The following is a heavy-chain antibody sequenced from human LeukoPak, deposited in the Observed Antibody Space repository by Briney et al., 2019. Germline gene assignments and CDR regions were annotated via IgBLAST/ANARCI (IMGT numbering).Heavy chain of an antibody. CDR2: ISYDGSNK. CDR1: GFTSSSYG. CDR3: AKGVATITGPFDY. D-gene: IGHD5-24*01. V-gene: IGHV3-30*18. J-gene: IGHJ4*02. Sequence: AGGSLRLSCAASGFTSSSYGMHWVRQAPGKGLEWVAVISYDGSNKYYADSVKGRFTISRDNSKNTLYLQMNSLRAEDTAVYYCAKGVATITGPFDYWGQGTLVTVSS.